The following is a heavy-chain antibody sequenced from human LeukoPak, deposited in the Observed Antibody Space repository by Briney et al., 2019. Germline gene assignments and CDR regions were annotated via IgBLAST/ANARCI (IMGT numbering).Heavy chain of an antibody. Sequence: ASVTVSCKASGYTFTSYGISWVRQAPGQGLEWMGWISAYNGNTNYAQTLQGRVTMTTDTSTSTAYMELRSLRSDDTAVYYCARDLGAYYDSSGYYFYWGQGTLVTVSS. J-gene: IGHJ4*02. CDR3: ARDLGAYYDSSGYYFY. V-gene: IGHV1-18*01. D-gene: IGHD3-22*01. CDR2: ISAYNGNT. CDR1: GYTFTSYG.